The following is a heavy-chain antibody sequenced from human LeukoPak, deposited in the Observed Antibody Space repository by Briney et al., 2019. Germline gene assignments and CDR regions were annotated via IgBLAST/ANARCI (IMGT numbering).Heavy chain of an antibody. J-gene: IGHJ4*02. D-gene: IGHD3-3*01. CDR2: IKQDGSEK. CDR1: GFTFNNYW. CDR3: AKDTSYDFWSGSHFDY. Sequence: GGSLRLSCAASGFTFNNYWMTWVRQAPGEGLERVANIKQDGSEKYYVDSVKGRFTISRDNAKNSLYLQMNSLRAEDMALYYCAKDTSYDFWSGSHFDYWGQGTLVTVSS. V-gene: IGHV3-7*03.